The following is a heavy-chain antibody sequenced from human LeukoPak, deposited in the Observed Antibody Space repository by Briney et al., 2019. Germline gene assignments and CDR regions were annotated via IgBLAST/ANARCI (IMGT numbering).Heavy chain of an antibody. Sequence: ASVKVSCKASGYTFTSYGISWVRQAPGQGLEWRGWISAYSGNTNYAQKLQGRVTMTTDTSTSTAYMELRSLRSDDTAVYYCARLRITIFGVVIIPKGYFDYWGQGTLVTVSS. CDR2: ISAYSGNT. CDR1: GYTFTSYG. V-gene: IGHV1-18*01. CDR3: ARLRITIFGVVIIPKGYFDY. J-gene: IGHJ4*02. D-gene: IGHD3-3*01.